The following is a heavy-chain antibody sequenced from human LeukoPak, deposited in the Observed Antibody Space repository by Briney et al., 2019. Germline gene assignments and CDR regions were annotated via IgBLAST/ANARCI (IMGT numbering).Heavy chain of an antibody. Sequence: GGSLRLSCAASGFTFSSYSMNWVRQAPGKGLEWVSSISSSSSYIYYADSVKGRLTISRDNAKNSLYLQMNSLRAEDTAVYYCAKSEQWLVLAHFDYWGQGTLVTVSS. CDR2: ISSSSSYI. CDR3: AKSEQWLVLAHFDY. D-gene: IGHD6-19*01. V-gene: IGHV3-21*04. J-gene: IGHJ4*02. CDR1: GFTFSSYS.